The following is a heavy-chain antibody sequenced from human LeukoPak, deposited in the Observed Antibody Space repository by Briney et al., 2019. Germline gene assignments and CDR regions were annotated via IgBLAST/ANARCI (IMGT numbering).Heavy chain of an antibody. CDR1: GFTFSSYS. Sequence: GGSLRLSCAASGFTFSSYSMNWVRQAPGKGLEWVSSISSSSSYIYYADSVKGRFTISRDNAKNSLYLQMNSLRAEDTAVYYCARYDTSMAGNPLAIFDHWGQGTLVTVSS. J-gene: IGHJ4*02. V-gene: IGHV3-21*04. D-gene: IGHD5-18*01. CDR3: ARYDTSMAGNPLAIFDH. CDR2: ISSSSSYI.